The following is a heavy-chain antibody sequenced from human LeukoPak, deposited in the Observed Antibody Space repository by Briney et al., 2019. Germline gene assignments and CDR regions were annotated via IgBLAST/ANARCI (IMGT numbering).Heavy chain of an antibody. CDR1: GGSISSASYY. CDR3: ARGGIFGSYTSDYYYYYYMDV. CDR2: IYTSGST. D-gene: IGHD1-26*01. J-gene: IGHJ6*03. V-gene: IGHV4-61*02. Sequence: PSETLSLTCTVSGGSISSASYYWSWIRQPAGKGLQWIGRIYTSGSTYYNPSLKSRVTISVDTSKNQFSLKLSSVTAADTAVYYCARGGIFGSYTSDYYYYYYMDVWGKGTTVTVSS.